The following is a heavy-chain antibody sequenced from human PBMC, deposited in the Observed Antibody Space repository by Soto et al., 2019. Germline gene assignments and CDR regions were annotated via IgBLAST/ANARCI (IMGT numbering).Heavy chain of an antibody. CDR1: GFSFSSYW. Sequence: GGSLRLSCAASGFSFSSYWMSWVRQAPGKGLEWVANIKQDGSEKYYVDSVKGRFTISRDNAKNSLYLQMNSLRAEDTAVYYCARDRCRYSSMGGFDYWGQGTLVTVS. J-gene: IGHJ4*02. CDR3: ARDRCRYSSMGGFDY. V-gene: IGHV3-7*01. CDR2: IKQDGSEK. D-gene: IGHD6-13*01.